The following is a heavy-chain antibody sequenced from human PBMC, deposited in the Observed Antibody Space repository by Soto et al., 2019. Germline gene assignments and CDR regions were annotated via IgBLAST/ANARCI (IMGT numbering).Heavy chain of an antibody. CDR3: ARQGCELELGISLYGMDV. CDR1: GGSISSSSYY. D-gene: IGHD1-7*01. CDR2: IYYSGST. V-gene: IGHV4-39*01. J-gene: IGHJ6*02. Sequence: PETLSLTCTVSGGSISSSSYYWGWIRQPPGKGLEWIGSIYYSGSTYYNPSLKSRVTISVDTSKNQFSLKLSSVTAADTAVYYCARQGCELELGISLYGMDVWGQGTTVTVSS.